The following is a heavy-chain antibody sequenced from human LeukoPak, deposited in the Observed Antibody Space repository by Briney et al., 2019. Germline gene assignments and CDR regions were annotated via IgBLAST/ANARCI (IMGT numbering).Heavy chain of an antibody. D-gene: IGHD2/OR15-2a*01. J-gene: IGHJ4*02. CDR2: IFSSSTYI. CDR1: GFAFNTYS. V-gene: IGHV3-21*03. Sequence: GGSLRLSCAASGFAFNTYSMNWVRQAPGKGLEWVSFIFSSSTYIYYTDSVKGRFTISRDNARNSLDLQIDNLRAEDTGVYYCARDFYDGFALDYWGQGTLVTVSS. CDR3: ARDFYDGFALDY.